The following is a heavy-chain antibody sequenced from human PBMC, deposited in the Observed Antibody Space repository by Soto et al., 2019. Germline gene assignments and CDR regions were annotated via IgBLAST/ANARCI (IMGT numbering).Heavy chain of an antibody. Sequence: PLSLTCGHSGGSISRVGYTRSWIRRPPGKGLEWIWYIYHSGSTYYHPSLKSRVTISVDRSQNQFSPKLSYVTAADTAVYYCARTYILGDVDPYFDSWGQGTLVTGSS. V-gene: IGHV4-30-2*01. J-gene: IGHJ4*02. CDR1: GGSISRVGYT. D-gene: IGHD1-26*01. CDR2: IYHSGST. CDR3: ARTYILGDVDPYFDS.